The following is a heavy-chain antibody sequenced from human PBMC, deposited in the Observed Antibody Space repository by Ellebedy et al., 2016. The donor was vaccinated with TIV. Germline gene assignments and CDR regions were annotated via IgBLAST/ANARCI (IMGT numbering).Heavy chain of an antibody. J-gene: IGHJ4*02. CDR2: TKQAGSEK. CDR1: GFSFSGYA. CDR3: ARDPGWGALDY. Sequence: PGGSLRLSCAASGFSFSGYAMSWVRQAAGKGLEWVANTKQAGSEKYYVDSVMGRFTISRDNAKNLLYLQMNSLRVEDTAAYYCARDPGWGALDYWGQGTLVSVSS. V-gene: IGHV3-7*01. D-gene: IGHD3-16*01.